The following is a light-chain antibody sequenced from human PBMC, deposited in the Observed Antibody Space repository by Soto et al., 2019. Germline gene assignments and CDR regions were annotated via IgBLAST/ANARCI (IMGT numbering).Light chain of an antibody. CDR3: QQYNSYPYT. CDR1: QSISNW. Sequence: DIQMTQSPSTLSAFVGDRVTITCRASQSISNWLAWYQQKPGKAPKLLMYKASSLESGVPSRFSGSGSGTEFSLTISSLQPDDFAIYYCQQYNSYPYTFGQGTKLEIK. CDR2: KAS. V-gene: IGKV1-5*03. J-gene: IGKJ2*01.